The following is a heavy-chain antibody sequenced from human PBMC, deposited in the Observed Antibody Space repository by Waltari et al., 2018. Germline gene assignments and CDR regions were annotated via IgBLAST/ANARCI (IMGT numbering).Heavy chain of an antibody. D-gene: IGHD6-19*01. Sequence: VQLVESGGGSVQPGGSLRLSCAASGFNFRNYWMSWVRQAPGKGLEWGDNIKQDGSEQYYVDSVKGRFSISRDNAKNSLFLEVNSLRVEDTAVYYCAISGFSGGCTSGCYRFWGQGTLVTVSS. CDR1: GFNFRNYW. CDR3: AISGFSGGCTSGCYRF. CDR2: IKQDGSEQ. V-gene: IGHV3-7*01. J-gene: IGHJ4*02.